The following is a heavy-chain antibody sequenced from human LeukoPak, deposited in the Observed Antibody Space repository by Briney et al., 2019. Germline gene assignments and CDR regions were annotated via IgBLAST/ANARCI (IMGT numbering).Heavy chain of an antibody. V-gene: IGHV3-66*01. Sequence: GGSLRLSCAASGFTVSSNYMSWVRQAPGKGLEWVSVIYSGGSTDYADSVKGRFTISRDNSKNTLYLQMNSLRAEDTAVYYCARDGPWAYSSSSYFDYWGQGTLVTVSS. J-gene: IGHJ4*02. CDR1: GFTVSSNY. CDR2: IYSGGST. D-gene: IGHD6-6*01. CDR3: ARDGPWAYSSSSYFDY.